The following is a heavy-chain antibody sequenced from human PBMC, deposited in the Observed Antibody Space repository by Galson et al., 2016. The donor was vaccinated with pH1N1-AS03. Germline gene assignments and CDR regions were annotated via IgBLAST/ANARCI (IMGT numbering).Heavy chain of an antibody. Sequence: SLRLSCAASGFTFSNYAMSWLRQAPGKGLEWVSVISGSGGSTYYADSVKGRFTISRDNSKNTLYLQLRSLSTEETAVYFCAKDSQGTGGRGITDHWGQGTLVTASS. CDR2: ISGSGGST. J-gene: IGHJ4*02. D-gene: IGHD3-16*01. V-gene: IGHV3-23*01. CDR1: GFTFSNYA. CDR3: AKDSQGTGGRGITDH.